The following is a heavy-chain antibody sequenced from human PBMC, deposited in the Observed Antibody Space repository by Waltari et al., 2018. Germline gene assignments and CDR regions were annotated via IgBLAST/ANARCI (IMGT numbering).Heavy chain of an antibody. V-gene: IGHV3-13*01. CDR3: ARGGSSGLFDY. J-gene: IGHJ4*02. D-gene: IGHD3-16*01. CDR2: IGTAGDT. Sequence: EVQLVESGGGLVQPGGSLRLSCAASGFTFSSYDMHWVRQDTGKGLEWVSAIGTAGDTYYPGSVKGRFTISRENAKNSLYLQMNSLRAGDTAVYYCARGGSSGLFDYWGQGTLVTVSS. CDR1: GFTFSSYD.